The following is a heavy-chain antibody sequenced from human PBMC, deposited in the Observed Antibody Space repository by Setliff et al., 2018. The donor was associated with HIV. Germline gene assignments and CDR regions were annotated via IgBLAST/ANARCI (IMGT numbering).Heavy chain of an antibody. CDR1: GYTFTNFG. V-gene: IGHV1-18*01. CDR3: ARWSCGRATCYDSPYNWFEP. J-gene: IGHJ5*02. Sequence: ASVKVSCKASGYTFTNFGVGWVRQAPGQGLEGMGWVSHYNGHTKYAQRFQGRVTMSTDTSTSTIYMELTSLRSDDTAVYYCARWSCGRATCYDSPYNWFEPWGQGTLVTVSS. CDR2: VSHYNGHT. D-gene: IGHD2-2*01.